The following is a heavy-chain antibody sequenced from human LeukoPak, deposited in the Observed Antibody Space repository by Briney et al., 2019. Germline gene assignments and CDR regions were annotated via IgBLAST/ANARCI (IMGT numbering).Heavy chain of an antibody. CDR1: GFTFSSYG. CDR3: ARVLWFGEVLKGDAFDI. V-gene: IGHV3-33*01. CDR2: IWYDGSNK. Sequence: GRSLRLSCAASGFTFSSYGMHWVRQAPGKGLEWVAVIWYDGSNKYYGDSVKGRFTISRDNSRNTLYLQMTSLRAEDTAVYYCARVLWFGEVLKGDAFDIWGQGTMVTVSS. J-gene: IGHJ3*02. D-gene: IGHD3-10*01.